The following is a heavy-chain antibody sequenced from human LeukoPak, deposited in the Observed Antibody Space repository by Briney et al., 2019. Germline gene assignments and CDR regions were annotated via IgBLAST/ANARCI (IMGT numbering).Heavy chain of an antibody. CDR3: AKGWELHWFDP. Sequence: GGSLRLSCAASGFTFSSYGMHWVRLAPGKGLEWVAVIWYDGSNKYYADSVKGRFTISRDNSKNTLYLQMNSLRAEDTAVYYCAKGWELHWFDPWGQGTLVTVSS. J-gene: IGHJ5*02. CDR1: GFTFSSYG. CDR2: IWYDGSNK. V-gene: IGHV3-33*06. D-gene: IGHD1-26*01.